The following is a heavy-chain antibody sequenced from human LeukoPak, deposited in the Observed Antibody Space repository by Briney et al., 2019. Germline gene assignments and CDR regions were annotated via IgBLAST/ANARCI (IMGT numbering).Heavy chain of an antibody. Sequence: HPGGSLRLSCVASGFAFSQFPVHWVRQAPGKRLEWVGFISHDGGNKKYGDSVKGRFTISRDNSKNTVYLQMNSLRPEDTALYYCARDKSYFGSGNYHYFDSWGQGALVIVSS. CDR2: ISHDGGNK. CDR1: GFAFSQFP. V-gene: IGHV3-30*03. D-gene: IGHD3-10*01. CDR3: ARDKSYFGSGNYHYFDS. J-gene: IGHJ4*02.